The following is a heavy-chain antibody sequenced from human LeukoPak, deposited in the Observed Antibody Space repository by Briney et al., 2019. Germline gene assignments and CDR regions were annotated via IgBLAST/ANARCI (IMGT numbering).Heavy chain of an antibody. CDR1: GFTFSSYS. Sequence: GGSLRLSCAASGFTFSSYSMNWVRQAPGKGLEWVSSISSSSSYIYYADSVKGRFTISRDNAKNSLYLQMNSLRAEDTAVYYCAKDRTVYSSTYAFDIWGQGTMVTVSS. CDR2: ISSSSSYI. V-gene: IGHV3-21*01. J-gene: IGHJ3*02. CDR3: AKDRTVYSSTYAFDI. D-gene: IGHD6-6*01.